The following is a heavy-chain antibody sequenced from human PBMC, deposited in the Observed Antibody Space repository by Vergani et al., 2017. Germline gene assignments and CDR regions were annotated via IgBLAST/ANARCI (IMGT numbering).Heavy chain of an antibody. CDR2: INPNSGGT. Sequence: QVQLLQSGAEVKKPGASVKVSCKASGYTFTGYYMHWVRQAPGQGLEWMGWINPNSGGTNYAQKFQGRVTMTRDTSISTAYMELSRLRSDDTAVYYCARDRKVPEDRMATIIWFDPWGQGTLVTVSS. J-gene: IGHJ5*02. V-gene: IGHV1-2*02. D-gene: IGHD5-12*01. CDR3: ARDRKVPEDRMATIIWFDP. CDR1: GYTFTGYY.